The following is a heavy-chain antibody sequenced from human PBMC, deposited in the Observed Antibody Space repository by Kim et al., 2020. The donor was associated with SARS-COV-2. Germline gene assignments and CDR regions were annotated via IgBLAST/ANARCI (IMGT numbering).Heavy chain of an antibody. J-gene: IGHJ6*02. Sequence: KYNANSVKGRFTSSRDNSKTPLYLQMNSLRAEDTAVYYCARVASYYYGMDVWGQGTTVTVSS. CDR2: K. V-gene: IGHV3-33*01. CDR3: ARVASYYYGMDV.